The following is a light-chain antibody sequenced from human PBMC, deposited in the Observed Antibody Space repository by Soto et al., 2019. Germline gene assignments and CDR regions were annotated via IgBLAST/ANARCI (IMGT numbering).Light chain of an antibody. Sequence: DIQMTQSPSSVSASVGDRVTITCRASQGISSWIAWYQQKPGKAPKLQIYAASSLQSGVPSRFSGSGSGTDFTLTISSLQPEDFATYYCQQANSFPTFGGGTKVEIK. CDR1: QGISSW. J-gene: IGKJ4*01. CDR2: AAS. CDR3: QQANSFPT. V-gene: IGKV1-12*01.